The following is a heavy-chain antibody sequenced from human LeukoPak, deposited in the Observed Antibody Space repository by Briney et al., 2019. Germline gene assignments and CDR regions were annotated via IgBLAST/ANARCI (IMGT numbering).Heavy chain of an antibody. V-gene: IGHV5-51*01. Sequence: GESLKISCKGSGYSFSIYWIGWVRQMPGKGLEWMGIIYPGDSDTRYSPSFQGQVTISADKSISTVYLQWSSLKASDTAIYYCARRGYCSTTSCYYLDYWGQGTLVTVSS. CDR2: IYPGDSDT. D-gene: IGHD2-2*01. CDR1: GYSFSIYW. J-gene: IGHJ4*02. CDR3: ARRGYCSTTSCYYLDY.